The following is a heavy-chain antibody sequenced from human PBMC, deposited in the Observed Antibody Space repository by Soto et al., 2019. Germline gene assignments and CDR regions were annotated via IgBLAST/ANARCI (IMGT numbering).Heavy chain of an antibody. CDR3: TRYIPGVRYYGMDV. J-gene: IGHJ6*02. CDR1: GFTFSSYA. Sequence: GGSLRLSCAASGFTFSSYAMSWVRQAPGKGLEWVSAISGSGGSTYYADPVKGRFTISRDNSGNTLFLEMYSLRAEDTAVYYCTRYIPGVRYYGMDVWGQGTTVTVSS. V-gene: IGHV3-23*01. CDR2: ISGSGGST. D-gene: IGHD2-2*01.